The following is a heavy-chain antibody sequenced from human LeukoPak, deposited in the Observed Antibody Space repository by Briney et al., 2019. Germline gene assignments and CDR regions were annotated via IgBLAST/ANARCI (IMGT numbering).Heavy chain of an antibody. CDR3: ARGVEPLAANTLAY. J-gene: IGHJ4*02. CDR1: GFTAITTD. CDR2: LYSDGNT. V-gene: IGHV3-53*01. D-gene: IGHD1-14*01. Sequence: GGSLRLSCAASGFTAITTDLLWSGQAPGKGPDWVSVLYSDGNTKYADSVQGRFTISRDNSKNTLYLEMNSLSPDDTAVYYCARGVEPLAANTLAYWGQGTLVTVSS.